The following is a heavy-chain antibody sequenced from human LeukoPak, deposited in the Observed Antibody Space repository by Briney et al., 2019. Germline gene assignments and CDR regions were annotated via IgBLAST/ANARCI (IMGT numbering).Heavy chain of an antibody. D-gene: IGHD3-22*01. J-gene: IGHJ4*02. CDR3: ARRDSSGYYAY. CDR1: GGSLSYYY. CDR2: IYYSGST. V-gene: IGHV4-59*08. Sequence: PSETLSLTCTVSGGSLSYYYWSWIRQPPGKGLEWIWYIYYSGSTNYNPSLKSRVTISVDTSKNQFSLRLSSVTAADTAVYYCARRDSSGYYAYWGQGTLVIVSS.